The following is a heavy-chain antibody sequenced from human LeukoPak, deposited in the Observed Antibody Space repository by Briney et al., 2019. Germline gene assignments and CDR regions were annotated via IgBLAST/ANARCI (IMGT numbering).Heavy chain of an antibody. CDR2: ISYDGSNK. CDR3: ARSLSDYGDYGKWVY. V-gene: IGHV3-30*03. Sequence: GGSLRLSCAASGFTFSSYGMHWVRQAPGKGLEWVAVISYDGSNKYYADSVKGRFTISRDNSKNTLYLQMNSLRAEDTAVYYCARSLSDYGDYGKWVYWGQGTLVTVSS. D-gene: IGHD4-17*01. J-gene: IGHJ4*02. CDR1: GFTFSSYG.